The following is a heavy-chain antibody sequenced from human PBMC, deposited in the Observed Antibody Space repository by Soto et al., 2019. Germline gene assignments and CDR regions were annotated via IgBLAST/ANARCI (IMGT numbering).Heavy chain of an antibody. CDR1: GFAFSSYA. Sequence: GRSLRLSCAASGFAFSSYALSWVRQAPGKGLEWVSGISGGGDSTYYAESVKGRFTISRDNSKNTMYLQMDSLRVDDTAVYYCAKDIIVGVTQGELDYWGRGSLVTVSS. D-gene: IGHD2-15*01. CDR3: AKDIIVGVTQGELDY. V-gene: IGHV3-23*01. CDR2: ISGGGDST. J-gene: IGHJ4*01.